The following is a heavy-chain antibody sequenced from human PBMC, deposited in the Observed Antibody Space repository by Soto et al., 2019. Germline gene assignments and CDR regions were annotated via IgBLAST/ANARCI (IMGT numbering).Heavy chain of an antibody. J-gene: IGHJ3*01. CDR2: ISGSGGST. Sequence: EVQLLESGGGLVQPGGSLRLSCAASGFTFSSYAMSWVRQAPGKGLEWVSAISGSGGSTYYADSVKGRFTISRDNSTNMLDRDMNSLRAEDTAGYYCEKSLLWGDAFDVGGQGTMVTVSS. CDR3: EKSLLWGDAFDV. D-gene: IGHD2-21*01. V-gene: IGHV3-23*01. CDR1: GFTFSSYA.